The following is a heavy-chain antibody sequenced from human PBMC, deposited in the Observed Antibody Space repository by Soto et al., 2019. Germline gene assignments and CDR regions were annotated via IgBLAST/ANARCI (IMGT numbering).Heavy chain of an antibody. Sequence: PGGSLRLSCAASGFTFSSYAMSWVRQAPGKGLEWVSAISGSGGSTYYADSVKGRFTISRDNSKNTLYLQMNSLRAEDTAVYYCATLKRDYYYYMDVWGKGTTVTVSS. J-gene: IGHJ6*03. V-gene: IGHV3-23*01. CDR3: ATLKRDYYYYMDV. CDR2: ISGSGGST. CDR1: GFTFSSYA.